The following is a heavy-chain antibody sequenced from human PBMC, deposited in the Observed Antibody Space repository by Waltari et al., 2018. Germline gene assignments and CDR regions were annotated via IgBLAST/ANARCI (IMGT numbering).Heavy chain of an antibody. CDR3: ARVPYDFWSGYYFGYYYYGMDV. V-gene: IGHV4-34*01. D-gene: IGHD3-3*01. J-gene: IGHJ6*02. Sequence: QVQLQQWGAGLLKPSETLSLTCAVYGGSFSGYYWSWIRQPPGKGLEWIGEINHRGSTNYTPSLKSRVTISVDTSKNQFSLKLSSVTAADTAVYYCARVPYDFWSGYYFGYYYYGMDVWGQETTVTVSS. CDR2: INHRGST. CDR1: GGSFSGYY.